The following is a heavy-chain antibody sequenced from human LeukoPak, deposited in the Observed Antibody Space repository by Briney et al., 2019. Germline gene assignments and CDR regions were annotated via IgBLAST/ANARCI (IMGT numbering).Heavy chain of an antibody. J-gene: IGHJ4*02. CDR1: GGSISSSSYY. Sequence: SETLSLTCTVSGGSISSSSYYWGWIRQPPGKGMEWIGSIYYSGSTYYNPSLKSRVTISVDTSKNQFSLKLSSVTAADTAVYYCARHTLGYSYGRYFDYWGQGTLVTVSS. CDR3: ARHTLGYSYGRYFDY. CDR2: IYYSGST. D-gene: IGHD5-18*01. V-gene: IGHV4-39*01.